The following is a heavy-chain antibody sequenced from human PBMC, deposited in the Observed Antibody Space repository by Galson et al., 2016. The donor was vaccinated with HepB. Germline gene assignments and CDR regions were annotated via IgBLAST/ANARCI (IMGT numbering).Heavy chain of an antibody. J-gene: IGHJ4*02. V-gene: IGHV1-46*01. CDR1: GYTFTTYY. CDR2: INPIGGST. D-gene: IGHD3-22*01. CDR3: ARGGVFYFDVNWDN. Sequence: SVKVSCKASGYTFTTYYLHWVRQAPGQGLEWMGIINPIGGSTNYAQKFQGRVTMTRDTSTSTVHMALSSLISEATAVYYCARGGVFYFDVNWDNWGQGTLVTVSS.